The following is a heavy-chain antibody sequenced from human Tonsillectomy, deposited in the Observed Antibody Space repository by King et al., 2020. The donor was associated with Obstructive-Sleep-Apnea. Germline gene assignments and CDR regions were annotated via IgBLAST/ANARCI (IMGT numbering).Heavy chain of an antibody. D-gene: IGHD2-2*01. J-gene: IGHJ6*02. CDR1: GFTFDDYA. Sequence: VPLVESGGGLVQPGRSLRLSCAASGFTFDDYAMHWVRQAPGKGLEWVSGISWNSDSIGYADSVKGRFTISRDNAKNSLYLQMNSLRAEDTALYYCAKDIGFCSSTTCPSRYGMDVWGQGTTVTVSS. CDR2: ISWNSDSI. CDR3: AKDIGFCSSTTCPSRYGMDV. V-gene: IGHV3-9*01.